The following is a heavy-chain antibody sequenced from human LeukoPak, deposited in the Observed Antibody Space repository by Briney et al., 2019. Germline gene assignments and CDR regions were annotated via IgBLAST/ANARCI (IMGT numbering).Heavy chain of an antibody. Sequence: SETLSLTCTVSGGSISSYYRSWIRQPPGKGLEWIGYIYYSGSTNYNPSLKSRVTISVDTSKNQFSLKLSSVTAADTAVYYCARAGIAVAADFDYWGQGTLVTVSS. J-gene: IGHJ4*02. CDR3: ARAGIAVAADFDY. V-gene: IGHV4-59*01. CDR2: IYYSGST. D-gene: IGHD6-19*01. CDR1: GGSISSYY.